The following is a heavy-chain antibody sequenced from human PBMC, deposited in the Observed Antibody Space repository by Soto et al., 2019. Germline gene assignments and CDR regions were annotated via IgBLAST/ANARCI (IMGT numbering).Heavy chain of an antibody. J-gene: IGHJ6*02. V-gene: IGHV4-30-2*01. CDR1: GGSIISGGYS. Sequence: PSETLSLTCTVSGGSIISGGYSWIWIRQPPGKGLEWIGYIYHSGSTYYNPSLKSRVTISVDRSKNQFSLKLSSVTAADTAVYYCARALAYYDILTGYYYYYYGMDVWGQGTTVTVSS. CDR2: IYHSGST. CDR3: ARALAYYDILTGYYYYYYGMDV. D-gene: IGHD3-9*01.